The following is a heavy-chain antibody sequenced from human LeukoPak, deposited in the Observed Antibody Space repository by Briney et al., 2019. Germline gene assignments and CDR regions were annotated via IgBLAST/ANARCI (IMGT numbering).Heavy chain of an antibody. CDR2: INPKSGTT. Sequence: VASVKVSCKASGYTFISYDINWVRQATGQGLEWVGWINPKSGTTGSAQRFQGRVSMTRDTSTSTAYMELSSLRSEDTAVYFCARNNYGGHDAFDIWGQGTLVTVSS. D-gene: IGHD3-16*01. V-gene: IGHV1-8*01. J-gene: IGHJ3*02. CDR1: GYTFISYD. CDR3: ARNNYGGHDAFDI.